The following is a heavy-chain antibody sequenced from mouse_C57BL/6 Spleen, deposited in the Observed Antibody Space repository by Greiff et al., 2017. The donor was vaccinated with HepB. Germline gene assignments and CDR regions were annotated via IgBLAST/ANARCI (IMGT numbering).Heavy chain of an antibody. J-gene: IGHJ2*01. CDR1: GFTFSSYG. CDR2: ISSGGSYT. CDR3: ARPSPGTGGYLDY. Sequence: DVMLVESGGDLVKPVGSLKLSCAASGFTFSSYGMSWVRQTPDKRLEWVATISSGGSYTYYPDSVKGRFTISRDNAKNTLYLQMSSLKSEDTAMYYCARPSPGTGGYLDYWGQGTTLTVSS. D-gene: IGHD4-1*01. V-gene: IGHV5-6*02.